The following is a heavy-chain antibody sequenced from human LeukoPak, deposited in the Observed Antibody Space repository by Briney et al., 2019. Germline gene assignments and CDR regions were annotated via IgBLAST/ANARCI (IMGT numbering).Heavy chain of an antibody. J-gene: IGHJ4*02. D-gene: IGHD4-11*01. CDR3: ARPLTGYSNTFVY. CDR1: GGPIRGTSYY. Sequence: PSETLSLTXIVSGGPIRGTSYYWGWIRQSPGKGLEWIGSVSYSGSPYYNPSLKSRVAISIDTSKNLFSLELTSVTAADTAVYYCARPLTGYSNTFVYWGQGTMVTVSS. V-gene: IGHV4-39*01. CDR2: VSYSGSP.